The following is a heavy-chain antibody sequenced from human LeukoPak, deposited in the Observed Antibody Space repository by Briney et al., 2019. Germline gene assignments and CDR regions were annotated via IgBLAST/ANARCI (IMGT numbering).Heavy chain of an antibody. CDR1: GFTFDDYA. CDR2: ISWNSGSI. Sequence: GGSLRLSCAASGFTFDDYAMHWVRHAPGKGLEWVSGISWNSGSIGYADSVKGRFTISRDNAKNSLYLQMNSLRAVDTALYYCAKALYYYDSSGYYGYWGQGTLVTVSS. J-gene: IGHJ4*02. V-gene: IGHV3-9*01. D-gene: IGHD3-22*01. CDR3: AKALYYYDSSGYYGY.